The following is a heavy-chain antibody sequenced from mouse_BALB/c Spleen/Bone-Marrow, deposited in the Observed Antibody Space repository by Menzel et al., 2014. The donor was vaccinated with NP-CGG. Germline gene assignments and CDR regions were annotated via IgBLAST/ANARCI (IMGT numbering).Heavy chain of an antibody. D-gene: IGHD1-2*01. CDR1: GFDFSRYW. Sequence: EVKLQESGGGLVQPGGSLKLSCAASGFDFSRYWMSWVRQAPGKGLEWIGEINPDSSTIDYTPSLKDKFIISRDNAKNELCLGLNQVRSEDTGRYYCARLDYYGCLSYWGRGPTLNVSS. J-gene: IGHJ2*01. CDR2: INPDSSTI. CDR3: ARLDYYGCLSY. V-gene: IGHV4-1*02.